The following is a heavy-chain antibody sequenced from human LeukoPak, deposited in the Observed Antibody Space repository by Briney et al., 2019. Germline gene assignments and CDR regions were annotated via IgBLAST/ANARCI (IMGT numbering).Heavy chain of an antibody. V-gene: IGHV3-48*03. CDR2: ISSSGSTI. Sequence: GGSLRLSCAASRFTFSSYEMNWVRQAPGKGLEWGSYISSSGSTIYYADSVKGRFTISRDTAKNSLYLQMNSLRAEDTAVYYCARNSGYNFYFDYWGQGTLVTVSS. J-gene: IGHJ4*02. CDR1: RFTFSSYE. D-gene: IGHD5-12*01. CDR3: ARNSGYNFYFDY.